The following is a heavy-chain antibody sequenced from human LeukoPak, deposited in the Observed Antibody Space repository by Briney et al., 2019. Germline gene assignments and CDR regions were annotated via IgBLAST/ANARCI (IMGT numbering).Heavy chain of an antibody. CDR1: GYTFTGYY. J-gene: IGHJ5*02. V-gene: IGHV1-2*02. Sequence: GASVKVSCKASGYTFTGYYMHWVRQAPGQGLEWMGWINPNSGGTNYAQKFQGRVTMTRDTSISTAYMELSRLRSDDTAVYYCARPRRVFSAINWFDPWGQGTLVTVSS. CDR2: INPNSGGT. CDR3: ARPRRVFSAINWFDP.